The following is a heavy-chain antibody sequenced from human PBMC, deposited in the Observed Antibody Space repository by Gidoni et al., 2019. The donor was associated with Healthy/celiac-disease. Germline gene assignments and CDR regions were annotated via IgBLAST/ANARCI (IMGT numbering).Heavy chain of an antibody. J-gene: IGHJ6*03. CDR3: ARVRTAIFGAEIFNYYYYYMDV. D-gene: IGHD3-3*01. CDR2: ISSSSSYT. V-gene: IGHV3-11*06. CDR1: GFPFSDHY. Sequence: QVQLVESGGGLVKPGGSLRLSCAASGFPFSDHYMSWIRQAPGKGLEWVSYISSSSSYTNYADSVKGRFTLSRDNAKNSLYLQMNSLRAEDTAVYYCARVRTAIFGAEIFNYYYYYMDVWGKGTTVTVSS.